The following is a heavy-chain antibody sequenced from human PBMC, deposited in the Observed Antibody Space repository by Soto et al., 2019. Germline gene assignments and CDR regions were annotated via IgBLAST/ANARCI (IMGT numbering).Heavy chain of an antibody. J-gene: IGHJ5*02. CDR2: ITGSGGST. CDR1: GFTFSNYA. Sequence: GGSLRLSCAASGFTFSNYAMTWVRQAPGKGLEWVSHITGSGGSTYYADSVKGRFTISRDNSKNTLYLQMNSLRAEDTAVYYCARDIVVAPTARGWFDPWGQGTLVTVS. D-gene: IGHD2-2*01. V-gene: IGHV3-23*01. CDR3: ARDIVVAPTARGWFDP.